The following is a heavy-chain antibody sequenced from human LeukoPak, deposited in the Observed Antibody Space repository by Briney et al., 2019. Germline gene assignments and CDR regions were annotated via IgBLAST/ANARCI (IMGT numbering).Heavy chain of an antibody. Sequence: ASVKVSCKASGGTFSSYAISWVRQAPGQGLEWMGGIIPIFGTANYAQKFQGRVTITADESTSTACMELSSLRSEDTAVYYCARDLGAGYCSSTSCDRFDYWGQGTLVTVSS. V-gene: IGHV1-69*01. D-gene: IGHD2-2*01. CDR3: ARDLGAGYCSSTSCDRFDY. CDR1: GGTFSSYA. J-gene: IGHJ4*02. CDR2: IIPIFGTA.